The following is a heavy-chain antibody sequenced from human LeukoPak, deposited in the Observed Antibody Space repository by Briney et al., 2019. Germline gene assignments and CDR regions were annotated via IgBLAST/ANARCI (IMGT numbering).Heavy chain of an antibody. CDR3: AKDGRDSSGYSPYYFDY. V-gene: IGHV3-30*04. J-gene: IGHJ4*02. CDR1: GFTFSSYA. D-gene: IGHD3-22*01. Sequence: GGSLRLSCAASGFTFSSYAMHWVRQAPGKGLEWVAAISYDGSNKYSADSVKGRFTISRDNSKNTLYLQMNSLRAEDTAVYYCAKDGRDSSGYSPYYFDYWGQGTLVTVSS. CDR2: ISYDGSNK.